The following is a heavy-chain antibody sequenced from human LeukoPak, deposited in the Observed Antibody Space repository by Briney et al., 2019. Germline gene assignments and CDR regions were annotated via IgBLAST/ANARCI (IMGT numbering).Heavy chain of an antibody. J-gene: IGHJ3*02. V-gene: IGHV3-15*01. CDR2: IKSKTDGGTT. D-gene: IGHD4-11*01. Sequence: PSETLSLTCAVYGGSFSGYYWSWVRQAPGKGLEWVGRIKSKTDGGTTDYAAPVKGRFTISRDDSKNTLYLQMNSLKTEDTAVYYCTTGIWVGYSNYEYDLIQSVDAFDIWGQGTMVTVSS. CDR3: TTGIWVGYSNYEYDLIQSVDAFDI. CDR1: GGSFSGYY.